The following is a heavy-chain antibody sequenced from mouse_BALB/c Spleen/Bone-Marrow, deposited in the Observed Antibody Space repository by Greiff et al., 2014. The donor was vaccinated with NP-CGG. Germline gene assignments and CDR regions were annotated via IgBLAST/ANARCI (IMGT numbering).Heavy chain of an antibody. V-gene: IGHV1-55*01. D-gene: IGHD4-1*01. CDR1: GYNFTSYW. CDR2: IYPGSGGN. Sequence: VQLVESGPELVKPGTSVKLSCKASGYNFTSYWINWVKLRPGQGLEWIGDIYPGSGGNHKNEKFKTKATLTVDTSSSTAYMQLSSLASEDSALHYCARDGNWPFAYWGQGTLVTVSA. CDR3: ARDGNWPFAY. J-gene: IGHJ3*01.